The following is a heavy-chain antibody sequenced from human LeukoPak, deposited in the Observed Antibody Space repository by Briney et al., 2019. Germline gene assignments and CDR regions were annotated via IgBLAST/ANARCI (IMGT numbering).Heavy chain of an antibody. CDR3: AREGGPPHFDN. J-gene: IGHJ4*02. Sequence: PGGSLRLSCEASGFTFSSYSMNWVRQAPGKGLEWVSYISSSGSTIYYADSVKGRFTISRDNAKNSLYLQMNSLRAEDTAVYYCAREGGPPHFDNWGQGTLVTVSS. V-gene: IGHV3-48*04. CDR1: GFTFSSYS. D-gene: IGHD3-16*01. CDR2: ISSSGSTI.